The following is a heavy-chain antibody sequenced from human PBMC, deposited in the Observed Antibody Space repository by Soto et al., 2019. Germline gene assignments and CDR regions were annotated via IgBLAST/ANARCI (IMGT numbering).Heavy chain of an antibody. J-gene: IGHJ6*02. CDR3: ARAIQNPDYYYYGMDV. Sequence: QVQLVQSGAEVKKPGASVKVSCKASGYTFTSYYMHWVRQAPGQGLEWMGIINPSGGSTSYAQKFQGRVTMTRDTSTSTVYMELSSLRSEDTAVYYCARAIQNPDYYYYGMDVWGQGTTVTVSS. CDR1: GYTFTSYY. CDR2: INPSGGST. D-gene: IGHD3-3*01. V-gene: IGHV1-46*01.